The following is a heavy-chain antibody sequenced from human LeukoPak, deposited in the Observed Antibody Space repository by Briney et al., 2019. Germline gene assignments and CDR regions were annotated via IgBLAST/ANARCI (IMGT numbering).Heavy chain of an antibody. CDR1: GFTVTSSA. V-gene: IGHV1-58*02. CDR2: IVVGSGNT. Sequence: GTSVKVSCKASGFTVTSSAMQWVRQARGQRLEWIGWIVVGSGNTNYAQKFQERVTITRDMSTSTAYLELSSLRSEDTAVYYCAADLAKEYCSGGSCYSYYYYGMDVWGQGTTVTVSS. J-gene: IGHJ6*02. CDR3: AADLAKEYCSGGSCYSYYYYGMDV. D-gene: IGHD2-15*01.